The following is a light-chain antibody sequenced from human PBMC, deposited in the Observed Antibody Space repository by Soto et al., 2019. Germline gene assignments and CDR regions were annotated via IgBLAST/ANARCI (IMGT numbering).Light chain of an antibody. CDR2: GAS. V-gene: IGKV3-20*01. CDR3: QQYDNLFLT. Sequence: DIVLTQSPGTLSLSPGERATLSCRASQTVSSNFLAWYQQKPGQAPRLLIYGASTRATGIPARFSGSGSGTEFTLTISSLQPEDIATYYCQQYDNLFLTFGGGTKVDIK. CDR1: QTVSSNF. J-gene: IGKJ4*01.